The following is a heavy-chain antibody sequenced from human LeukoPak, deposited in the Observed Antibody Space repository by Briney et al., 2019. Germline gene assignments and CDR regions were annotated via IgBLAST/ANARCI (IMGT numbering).Heavy chain of an antibody. V-gene: IGHV3-53*01. CDR3: AKDRVRGVIITARGWFDP. CDR2: IYSGGST. D-gene: IGHD3-10*01. Sequence: GSLRLSCAASGFTVSSNYMSWVRQAPGKGLEWVSVIYSGGSTYYADSVKGRFTIFRDNSKNTLYLQMNSLRAEDTAVYYCAKDRVRGVIITARGWFDPWGQGTLVTVSS. J-gene: IGHJ5*02. CDR1: GFTVSSNY.